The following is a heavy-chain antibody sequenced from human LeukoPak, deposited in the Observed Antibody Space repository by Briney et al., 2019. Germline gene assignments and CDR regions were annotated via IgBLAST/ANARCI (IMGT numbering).Heavy chain of an antibody. V-gene: IGHV4-59*01. CDR3: AREGYYYGMDV. J-gene: IGHJ6*02. Sequence: SETLSLTCTVSSGSISSYYWSWIRQPPGKGLEWIGYIYYSGSTNYNPSLKSRVTISVDTSKNQFSLKLSSVTAADTAVYYCAREGYYYGMDVWGQGTTVTVSS. CDR2: IYYSGST. CDR1: SGSISSYY.